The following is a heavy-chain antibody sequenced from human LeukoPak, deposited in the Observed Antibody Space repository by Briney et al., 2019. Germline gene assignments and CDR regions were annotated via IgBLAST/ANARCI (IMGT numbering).Heavy chain of an antibody. J-gene: IGHJ4*02. CDR2: IFHNGKA. V-gene: IGHV4-31*03. Sequence: SETLSLTCTVSGGSITINGYSWTWLRRHPGKGLEWIGYIFHNGKAYYNPSLKSRATISVDTSKNQFSLSLRSVTAADTAFYYCAKYSSGYYYGLNWGQGALVTVAS. CDR3: AKYSSGYYYGLN. D-gene: IGHD3-22*01. CDR1: GGSITINGYS.